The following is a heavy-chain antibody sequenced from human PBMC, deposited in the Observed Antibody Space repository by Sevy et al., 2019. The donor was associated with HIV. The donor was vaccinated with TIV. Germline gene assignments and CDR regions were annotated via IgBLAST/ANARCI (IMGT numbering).Heavy chain of an antibody. CDR3: ARPRANYVDHYFFYAMDV. V-gene: IGHV3-30-3*01. Sequence: GGSLRLSCAASGFALSNYYAMHWVRQAPGKGLEWVALISYDGSDKYYVDSVKGRLTISRDNFKNTLYLQMNSLTTEDTAVYYCARPRANYVDHYFFYAMDVWGQGTTVTVSS. CDR1: GFALSNYYA. D-gene: IGHD4-17*01. CDR2: ISYDGSDK. J-gene: IGHJ6*02.